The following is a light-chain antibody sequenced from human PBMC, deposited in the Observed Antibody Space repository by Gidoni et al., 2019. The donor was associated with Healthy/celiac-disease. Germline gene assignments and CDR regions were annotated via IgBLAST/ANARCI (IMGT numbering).Light chain of an antibody. CDR1: QSISSW. Sequence: DIQMTQSPSTLSASVGDRVTITCRASQSISSWLAWYQQKPGKAPKLLIYKASSLESGVPSRFSGSGSGKEFTLTISSLQPDDVATYYCQQYNSYPETFGQGTKVEIK. J-gene: IGKJ1*01. CDR2: KAS. V-gene: IGKV1-5*03. CDR3: QQYNSYPET.